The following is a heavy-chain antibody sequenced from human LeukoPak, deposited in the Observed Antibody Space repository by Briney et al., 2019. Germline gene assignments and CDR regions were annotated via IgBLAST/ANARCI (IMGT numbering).Heavy chain of an antibody. CDR1: GFTFSSYA. D-gene: IGHD6-13*01. CDR3: ARLKYTSSWHYFFDD. Sequence: PGGSLRLSCAASGFTFSSYAMSWVRQAPGKGLEWVSAISGSGGSTYYADSVKGRFTISRDNAKNSLYLQMNSLRADDTAMYYCARLKYTSSWHYFFDDWGQGTLVTVSS. CDR2: ISGSGGST. V-gene: IGHV3-23*01. J-gene: IGHJ4*02.